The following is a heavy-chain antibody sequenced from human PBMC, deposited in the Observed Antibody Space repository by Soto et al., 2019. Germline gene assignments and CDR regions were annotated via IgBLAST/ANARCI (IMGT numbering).Heavy chain of an antibody. CDR2: INPNSGGT. CDR1: GYTFTGYY. CDR3: ARYYYDSSGPGSGAFDI. J-gene: IGHJ3*02. Sequence: ASVRVSCKASGYTFTGYYMHGVRQAPGQGLEWMGWINPNSGGTNYAQKFQGWVTMTRDTSISTAYMELSRLRSDDTAVYYCARYYYDSSGPGSGAFDIWGQGTMVTVSS. D-gene: IGHD3-22*01. V-gene: IGHV1-2*04.